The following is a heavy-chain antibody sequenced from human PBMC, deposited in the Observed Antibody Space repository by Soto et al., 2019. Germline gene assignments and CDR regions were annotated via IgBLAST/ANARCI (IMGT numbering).Heavy chain of an antibody. CDR3: ARDLLGPSSAVAWIGYFDY. V-gene: IGHV1-69*12. Sequence: QVQLVQSGAEVKKPGSSVKVSCKASGGTFSSYAISWVRQAPGQGLEWMGGIIPIFGTANYAQKFQGRVTITADEXXSXAXMELSSLRSEDTAVYYCARDLLGPSSAVAWIGYFDYWGQGTLVTVSS. J-gene: IGHJ4*02. CDR2: IIPIFGTA. D-gene: IGHD6-19*01. CDR1: GGTFSSYA.